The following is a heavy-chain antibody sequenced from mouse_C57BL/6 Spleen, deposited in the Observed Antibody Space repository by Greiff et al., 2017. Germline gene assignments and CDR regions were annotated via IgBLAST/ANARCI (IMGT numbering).Heavy chain of an antibody. J-gene: IGHJ2*01. CDR3: ARSNWDGYFDY. D-gene: IGHD4-1*01. CDR1: GYTFTSYW. V-gene: IGHV1-18*01. CDR2: INPNNGGT. Sequence: VQLQQPGAELVKPGASVKLSCKASGYTFTSYWMHWVKQSHGKSLEWIGDINPNNGGTIYNQKFKGKATLTVDKSSSTAYMELRSLTSEDTAVYYCARSNWDGYFDYWGQGTTLTVSS.